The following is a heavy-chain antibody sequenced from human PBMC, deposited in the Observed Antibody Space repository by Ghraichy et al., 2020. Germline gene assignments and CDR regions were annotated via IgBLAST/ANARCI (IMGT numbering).Heavy chain of an antibody. Sequence: GGSLRLSCAASGFTFSNYAMSWVRQAPGKGLQWVSGISPIGGSTYYADSVKGRFTISRDNSKNTLYLQMNSLRAEDTAVYYCAKSGVVPTTMPTDYFDCWGQGTLVTVSS. D-gene: IGHD2-2*01. CDR2: ISPIGGST. CDR1: GFTFSNYA. J-gene: IGHJ4*02. CDR3: AKSGVVPTTMPTDYFDC. V-gene: IGHV3-23*01.